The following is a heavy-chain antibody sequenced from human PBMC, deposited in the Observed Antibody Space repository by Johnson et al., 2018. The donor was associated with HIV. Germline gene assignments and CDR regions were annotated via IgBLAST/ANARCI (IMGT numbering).Heavy chain of an antibody. CDR3: ARGDRSTYYRRGAFDI. CDR2: ISYDGSDK. D-gene: IGHD1-26*01. Sequence: QVQLVESGGGVVQTGRSLRLSCAASGFIFSSYAMHWVRQAPGKGLEWVAVISYDGSDKYYADSVKGRFTISRDNSKTTLYLQMNSLRAEDTAAYSCARGDRSTYYRRGAFDIWGQGTMVTVSS. J-gene: IGHJ3*02. V-gene: IGHV3-30*04. CDR1: GFIFSSYA.